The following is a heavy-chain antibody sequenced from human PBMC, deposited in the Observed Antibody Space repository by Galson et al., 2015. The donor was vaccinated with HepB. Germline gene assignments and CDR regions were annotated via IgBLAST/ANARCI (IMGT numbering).Heavy chain of an antibody. CDR3: ARSVMVTTVEAFHI. J-gene: IGHJ3*02. D-gene: IGHD4-11*01. CDR1: GYSISSGYY. Sequence: ETLSLTCTVSGYSISSGYYWGWIRQPPGKGLQWIGSIYHSGTTYYSPPLKSRVKISVDTSKNQFSLKLTSVTAADTAVYYCARSVMVTTVEAFHIWGQGTMVTVSS. V-gene: IGHV4-38-2*02. CDR2: IYHSGTT.